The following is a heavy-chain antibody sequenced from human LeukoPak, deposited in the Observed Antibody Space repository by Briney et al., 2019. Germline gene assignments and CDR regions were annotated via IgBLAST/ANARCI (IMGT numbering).Heavy chain of an antibody. D-gene: IGHD3-10*01. CDR3: AKLLESGTYNNFFHY. CDR1: GFTFSNYG. Sequence: TGGSLRLSCEASGFTFSNYGMSWVRQAPGKGLEWVSAITASSSSTHDADSVQGRFTISRDNFKNTLYLQMNSLRPEDTAIYYCAKLLESGTYNNFFHYWGQGTLVTVSS. V-gene: IGHV3-23*01. J-gene: IGHJ4*02. CDR2: ITASSSST.